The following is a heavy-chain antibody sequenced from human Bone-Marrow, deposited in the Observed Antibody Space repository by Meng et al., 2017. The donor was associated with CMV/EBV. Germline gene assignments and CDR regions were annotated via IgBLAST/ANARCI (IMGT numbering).Heavy chain of an antibody. V-gene: IGHV3-23*01. J-gene: IGHJ3*02. Sequence: GGSLRLSCAASGFTFSSYWMSWVRQAPGKGLEWVSAISGSGGSTYYADSVKGRFTISRDNSKNTLYLQMNSLRAEDTAVYYCAKDLDIVVVPAAIPLGAFDIWGQGTMVTVSS. CDR3: AKDLDIVVVPAAIPLGAFDI. CDR1: GFTFSSYW. D-gene: IGHD2-2*01. CDR2: ISGSGGST.